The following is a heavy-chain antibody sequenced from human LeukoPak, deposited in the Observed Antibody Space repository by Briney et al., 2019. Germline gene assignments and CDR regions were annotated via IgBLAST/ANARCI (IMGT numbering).Heavy chain of an antibody. CDR3: ASGELSAFDI. CDR1: GYSFTNYD. D-gene: IGHD3-16*02. J-gene: IGHJ3*02. V-gene: IGHV1-8*03. Sequence: ASVKVSCKASGYSFTNYDINWVRQATGQGLEWMGWMNPKSGDTGYSQKFQGRVFITRDTSINTAYMELSSLGSDDTAVYYCASGELSAFDIWGQGTMVTVSS. CDR2: MNPKSGDT.